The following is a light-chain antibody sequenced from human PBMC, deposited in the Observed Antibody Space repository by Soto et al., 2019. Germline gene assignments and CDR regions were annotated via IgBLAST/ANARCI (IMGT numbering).Light chain of an antibody. CDR1: SSDVGAYNY. CDR2: HVT. V-gene: IGLV2-14*01. CDR3: CSYTTSNTFV. Sequence: QSVLTQPASVSGSLGQSITISCSGTSSDVGAYNYVSWYQQYPGKAPKLMIYHVTDRPSEVSNRFSGSKSGNTASLTISGLQAEDEADYYCCSYTTSNTFVFGTGTKVTVL. J-gene: IGLJ1*01.